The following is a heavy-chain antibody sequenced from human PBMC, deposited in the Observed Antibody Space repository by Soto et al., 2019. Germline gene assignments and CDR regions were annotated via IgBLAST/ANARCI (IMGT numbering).Heavy chain of an antibody. CDR1: GGSFSGYY. V-gene: IGHV4-34*01. D-gene: IGHD3-10*01. J-gene: IGHJ6*02. Sequence: QVQLQQWGAGLLKPSETLSLTCAVYGGSFSGYYWSWIRQPPGKGLEWIGEINHSGSTNYNPSLKSRDTRSVATSKNQFSLKLSSVTAADTAVYYCARVSGLYSYGMDVWGQGTTVTVSS. CDR3: ARVSGLYSYGMDV. CDR2: INHSGST.